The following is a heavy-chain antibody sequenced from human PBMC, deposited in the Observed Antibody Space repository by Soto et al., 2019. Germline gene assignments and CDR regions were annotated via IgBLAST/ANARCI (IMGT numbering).Heavy chain of an antibody. Sequence: VQLLESGGGLVQPGGSLRLSCAASGFTFSSYAMSWVRQAPGKGLEWVSAISGSGVNTYYADSVKGRFTISRDSSKNTLYLQMNSLRAEDTAVYYCAKDHRSSGSGSYSEFDYWGQGTLVTVSS. V-gene: IGHV3-23*01. CDR2: ISGSGVNT. J-gene: IGHJ4*02. D-gene: IGHD3-10*01. CDR3: AKDHRSSGSGSYSEFDY. CDR1: GFTFSSYA.